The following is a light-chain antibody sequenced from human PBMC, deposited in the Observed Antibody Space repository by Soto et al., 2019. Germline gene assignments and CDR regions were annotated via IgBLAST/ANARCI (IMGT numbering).Light chain of an antibody. CDR3: QQYNSYSYT. CDR2: KAS. V-gene: IGKV1-5*03. J-gene: IGKJ2*01. Sequence: DIQMTQSPSTLSASVGDRVTITCRASQSISSWLAWYQQNPGKAPKLLIYKASSLESGVPSRFSGSGSGTELTLTISSLQPDDFATYYCQQYNSYSYTFGQGTKLEIK. CDR1: QSISSW.